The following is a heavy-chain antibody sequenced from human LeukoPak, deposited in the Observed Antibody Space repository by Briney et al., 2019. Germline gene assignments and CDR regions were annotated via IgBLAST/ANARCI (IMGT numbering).Heavy chain of an antibody. CDR1: GFSFSTYN. J-gene: IGHJ6*03. CDR2: ISSSSSAI. V-gene: IGHV3-48*01. CDR3: AKVMKGSERLTMVRGVIIKTAGLYYMDV. D-gene: IGHD3-10*01. Sequence: GGSLRLSCAASGFSFSTYNMNWVRQAPGKGLEWVSYISSSSSAIYYADSVKGRFTISRDNSKNTVYLQMNSLRAEDTAVYYCAKVMKGSERLTMVRGVIIKTAGLYYMDVWGKGTTVTVSS.